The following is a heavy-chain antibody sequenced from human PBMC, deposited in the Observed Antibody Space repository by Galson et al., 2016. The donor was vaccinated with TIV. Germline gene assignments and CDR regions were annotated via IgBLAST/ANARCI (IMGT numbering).Heavy chain of an antibody. CDR1: GVTFSSKA. CDR3: ARDRRFCGNNCYLHYYYGMDV. J-gene: IGHJ6*02. V-gene: IGHV3-66*02. D-gene: IGHD4-23*01. CDR2: IYNDGAT. Sequence: SLRLSCAASGVTFSSKAMSWVRQAPGKGLEWVSIIYNDGATYYADSVRGRFIISRDNSKNTLYLQMNSLRPDDTAVYFCARDRRFCGNNCYLHYYYGMDVWGQGTTVTVS.